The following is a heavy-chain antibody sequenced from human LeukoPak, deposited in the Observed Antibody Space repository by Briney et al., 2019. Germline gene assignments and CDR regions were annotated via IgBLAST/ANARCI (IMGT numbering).Heavy chain of an antibody. CDR1: GGSINNYY. D-gene: IGHD6-19*01. CDR2: IYPGGSV. V-gene: IGHV4-4*07. CDR3: ARLRSGGQVAGVYFDS. Sequence: PSETLSLTCSVSGGSINNYYWTWLRQPAGQGLEWIGRIYPGGSVNYNPSLKSRVTMSVDTSRTQFSLNLSSVTAADTAIYYCARLRSGGQVAGVYFDSWGQGTLVTVSS. J-gene: IGHJ4*02.